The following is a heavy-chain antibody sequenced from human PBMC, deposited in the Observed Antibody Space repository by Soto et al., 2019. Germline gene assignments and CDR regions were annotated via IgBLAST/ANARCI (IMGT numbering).Heavy chain of an antibody. CDR1: GFTFSSYA. J-gene: IGHJ6*02. Sequence: GGSLRLSCAASGFTFSSYAMSWVRQAPGKGLEWVSAISGSGGSTYYADSVKGRFTISRDNSKNTLYLQMNSLRAEDTAVYYCAKRRDCSSTSCYTGSGYYYYGMDVWGQGTTVTVSS. CDR2: ISGSGGST. CDR3: AKRRDCSSTSCYTGSGYYYYGMDV. D-gene: IGHD2-2*02. V-gene: IGHV3-23*01.